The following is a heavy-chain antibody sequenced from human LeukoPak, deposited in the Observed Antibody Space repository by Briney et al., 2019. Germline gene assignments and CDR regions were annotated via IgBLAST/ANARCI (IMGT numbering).Heavy chain of an antibody. CDR1: GFTFSSYG. D-gene: IGHD4-23*01. CDR2: ISYDGSNK. Sequence: GGSLRLSCAASGFTFSSYGMHWVRQAPGKGLEWVAVISYDGSNKYYADSVKGRFTISRDNAKNSLYLQMNSLRAEDTAVYYCARAGYGGSTTGWFDPWGQGTLVTVSS. CDR3: ARAGYGGSTTGWFDP. J-gene: IGHJ5*02. V-gene: IGHV3-30*03.